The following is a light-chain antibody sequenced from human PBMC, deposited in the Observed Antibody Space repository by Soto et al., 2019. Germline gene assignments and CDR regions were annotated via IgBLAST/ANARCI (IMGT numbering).Light chain of an antibody. CDR1: SSDVGGYDH. CDR3: ISHTSSSTLWV. Sequence: QSVLTQPAFVSGSPGQSITISCAGTSSDVGGYDHVSWYQQHPGKAPKLMIYEVTNRPSGVSNRFSGSKSGNTASLTISGLQAEDEADYYCISHTSSSTLWVFGGGTQLTVL. J-gene: IGLJ3*02. CDR2: EVT. V-gene: IGLV2-14*01.